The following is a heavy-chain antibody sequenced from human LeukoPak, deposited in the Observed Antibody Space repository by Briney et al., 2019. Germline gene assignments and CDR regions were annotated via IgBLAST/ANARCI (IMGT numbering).Heavy chain of an antibody. V-gene: IGHV3-11*04. D-gene: IGHD2-15*01. CDR2: ISSSGSTI. CDR1: GFTFSDYY. Sequence: GGSLRLSCAASGFTFSDYYMSWIRQAPGKGLEWVSYISSSGSTIYYADSVKGRFTISRDNAKNSLYLQMNSLRAEDTAVYYCARRVVVVVAATPYYYYMDVWGKGTTVTISS. J-gene: IGHJ6*03. CDR3: ARRVVVVVAATPYYYYMDV.